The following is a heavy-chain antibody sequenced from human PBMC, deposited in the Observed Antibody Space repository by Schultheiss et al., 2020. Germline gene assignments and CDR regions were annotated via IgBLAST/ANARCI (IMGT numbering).Heavy chain of an antibody. CDR1: GFTFSSYS. J-gene: IGHJ6*02. Sequence: GGSLRLSCAASGFTFSSYSMNWVRQAPGKGLVWVSRINSDGSSTSYADSVKGRFTISRDNAKNSLYLQMNSLRAEDTAVYYCARDSVVVVAATQNYYYGMDVWGQGTTVTVSS. D-gene: IGHD2-15*01. V-gene: IGHV3-74*01. CDR3: ARDSVVVVAATQNYYYGMDV. CDR2: INSDGSST.